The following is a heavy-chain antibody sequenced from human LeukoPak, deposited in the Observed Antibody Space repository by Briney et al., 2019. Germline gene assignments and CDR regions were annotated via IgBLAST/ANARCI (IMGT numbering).Heavy chain of an antibody. CDR1: GFTFSSYV. V-gene: IGHV3-23*01. J-gene: IGHJ3*01. CDR3: ARDPGYDSNAFDL. CDR2: ILGSGAHT. D-gene: IGHD3-22*01. Sequence: GGSLRLSCAASGFTFSSYVMSWVRQAPGEGVEGVSGILGSGAHTYYADSVKGRFTISRDNSKNTLYLQMNSLRVDDPAVYYWARDPGYDSNAFDLWGQGTMVTVSS.